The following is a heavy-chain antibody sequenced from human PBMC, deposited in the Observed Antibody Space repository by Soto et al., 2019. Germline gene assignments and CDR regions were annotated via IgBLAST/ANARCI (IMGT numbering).Heavy chain of an antibody. CDR1: GFTITSYA. V-gene: IGHV3-23*01. CDR3: AKKMSGSYTYFDY. Sequence: EVQLLESGGGLIQPGGSLRLSCAASGFTITSYAMSWVRQAPGKGLEWVSTISGNGANIFYGDSVKGRFTISRDTSENTVYLQMNSLRAEEDTAVYYCAKKMSGSYTYFDYWGQGTLFTVSS. D-gene: IGHD1-26*01. J-gene: IGHJ4*02. CDR2: ISGNGANI.